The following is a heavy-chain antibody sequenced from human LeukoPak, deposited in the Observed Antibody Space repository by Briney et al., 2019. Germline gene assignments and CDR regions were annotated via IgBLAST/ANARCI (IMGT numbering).Heavy chain of an antibody. V-gene: IGHV4-59*01. J-gene: IGHJ4*02. Sequence: SETLSLTCTVSGGSISSYYRSWIRQPPGKGLEWIGYIYYSGSTNYNPSLKSRVTISVDTSKNQFSLKLSSVTAADTAVYYCARAIRDGYNTYYFDYWGQGTLVTVSS. CDR1: GGSISSYY. CDR2: IYYSGST. D-gene: IGHD5-24*01. CDR3: ARAIRDGYNTYYFDY.